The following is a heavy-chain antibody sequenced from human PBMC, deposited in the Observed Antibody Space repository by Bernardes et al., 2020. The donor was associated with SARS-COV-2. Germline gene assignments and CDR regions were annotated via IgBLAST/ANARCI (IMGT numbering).Heavy chain of an antibody. D-gene: IGHD3-22*01. CDR2: IKQDGSEK. Sequence: GGYLRLSCAASGFTFSSYWMSWVRQAPGKGLEWVANIKQDGSEKYYVDSVKGRFTISRDNAKNSLYLQMNSLRAEDTAVYYCARDQVYYDSSGYYAPDYYYGLDVWGQGTTVTVSS. V-gene: IGHV3-7*04. CDR1: GFTFSSYW. J-gene: IGHJ6*02. CDR3: ARDQVYYDSSGYYAPDYYYGLDV.